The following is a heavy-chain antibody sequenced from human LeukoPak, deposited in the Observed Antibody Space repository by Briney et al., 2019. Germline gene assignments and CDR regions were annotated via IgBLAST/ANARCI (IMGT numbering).Heavy chain of an antibody. CDR1: GFTVSSNY. J-gene: IGHJ6*02. CDR2: IYSGGST. V-gene: IGHV3-66*02. Sequence: GGSLRLSCAASGFTVSSNYMSWVRQAPRKGLEWVSAIYSGGSTYYADSVKGRFTISRDNSKNTLYLQMNSLRAEDTAVYYCARESWEPLEYYYGMDVWGQGTTVTVSS. CDR3: ARESWEPLEYYYGMDV. D-gene: IGHD1-26*01.